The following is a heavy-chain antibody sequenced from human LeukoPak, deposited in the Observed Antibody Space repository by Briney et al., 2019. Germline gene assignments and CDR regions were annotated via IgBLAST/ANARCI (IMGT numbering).Heavy chain of an antibody. CDR2: IYYSGST. V-gene: IGHV4-59*08. Sequence: SETLSLTCTVSGGSISSYYWSWIRQPPGKGLEWIGYIYYSGSTNYNPSLKSRVTISVDTSKNQFSLKLSSVTAADTAVYYCARHVGSGSYSYFDYWGQGTLVTVSS. D-gene: IGHD3-10*01. CDR3: ARHVGSGSYSYFDY. CDR1: GGSISSYY. J-gene: IGHJ4*02.